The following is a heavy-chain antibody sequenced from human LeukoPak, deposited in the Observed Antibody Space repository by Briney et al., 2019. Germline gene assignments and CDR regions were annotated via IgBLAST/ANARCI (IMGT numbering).Heavy chain of an antibody. CDR1: GGSFSGYY. CDR3: ARAVAGTSALDY. J-gene: IGHJ4*02. Sequence: SETLSLTCAVYGGSFSGYYWSWIRQPPGKGLGWIGEINHSGSTNYNPSLKSRVTISVDTSKNQFSLKLSSVTAADTAVYYCARAVAGTSALDYWGQGTLVTVSS. V-gene: IGHV4-34*01. D-gene: IGHD6-19*01. CDR2: INHSGST.